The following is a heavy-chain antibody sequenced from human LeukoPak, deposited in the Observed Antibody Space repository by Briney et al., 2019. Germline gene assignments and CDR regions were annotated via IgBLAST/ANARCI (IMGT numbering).Heavy chain of an antibody. V-gene: IGHV4-39*07. D-gene: IGHD6-19*01. J-gene: IGHJ1*01. CDR1: GGSISSSSYY. CDR3: ARESSVAGLDFAEYFQH. CDR2: IYYSGST. Sequence: SETLSLTCTVSGGSISSSSYYWGWIRQPPGKGLEWIGSIYYSGSTYYNPSLKSRVTISVDTSKNQFSLKLSSVTAADTAVYYCARESSVAGLDFAEYFQHWGQGTLVTVSS.